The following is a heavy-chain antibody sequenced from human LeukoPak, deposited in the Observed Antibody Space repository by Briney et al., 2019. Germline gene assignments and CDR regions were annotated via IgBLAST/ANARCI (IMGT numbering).Heavy chain of an antibody. CDR3: TSRHFVY. CDR2: IRSKANSYAT. V-gene: IGHV3-73*01. J-gene: IGHJ4*02. CDR1: GFTFSGSA. Sequence: GGSMKLASAASGFTFSGSAMHWVRQASGKGLEWVGRIRSKANSYATAYAASVKGRFTISRDDSKNTAYLQMNSLKTEDTAVYYCTSRHFVYWGQGTLVTVSS.